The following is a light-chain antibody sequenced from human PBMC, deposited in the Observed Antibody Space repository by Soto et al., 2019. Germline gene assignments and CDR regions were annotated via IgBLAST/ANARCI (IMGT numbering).Light chain of an antibody. CDR3: QQYNSDYT. Sequence: IQMTQSPSTLSASVGDRVTITCRASQSISSWLAWYQQKPGKAPNLLIYDVSSLESGVSSRFSGSGSGTEFTLTISGLQPDDFATYYCQQYNSDYTFGQGTKVDIK. J-gene: IGKJ2*01. CDR2: DVS. CDR1: QSISSW. V-gene: IGKV1-5*01.